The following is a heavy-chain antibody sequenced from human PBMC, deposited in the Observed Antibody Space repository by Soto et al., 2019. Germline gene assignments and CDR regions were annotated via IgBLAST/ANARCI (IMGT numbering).Heavy chain of an antibody. D-gene: IGHD2-15*01. V-gene: IGHV4-61*01. Sequence: PSETLSLTCTVSDGSVNSGNYFWSWIRQPPGKGLEWIGHIHYSGSTNYNPSLKSRVTISVDTPENQFSLRLNSVIAADTAVYYCARDRGYWIGINCTKRIPREKSFDSWGQGTLVT. CDR1: DGSVNSGNYF. CDR2: IHYSGST. J-gene: IGHJ5*01. CDR3: ARDRGYWIGINCTKRIPREKSFDS.